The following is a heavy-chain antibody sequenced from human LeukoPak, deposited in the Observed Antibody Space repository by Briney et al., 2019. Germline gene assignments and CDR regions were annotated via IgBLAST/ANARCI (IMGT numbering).Heavy chain of an antibody. CDR1: GGSFSGYY. J-gene: IGHJ6*02. CDR2: INHSGST. V-gene: IGHV4-34*01. Sequence: SETLSLTCAVYGGSFSGYYWSWIRQPPGKGLEWIGEINHSGSTNYNPSLKSRVTISVDTSKNQFSLKLSSVTAADTAVYYCAREGDYAGYSYGFYYYYYGMDVWGQGTTVTVSS. CDR3: AREGDYAGYSYGFYYYYYGMDV. D-gene: IGHD5-18*01.